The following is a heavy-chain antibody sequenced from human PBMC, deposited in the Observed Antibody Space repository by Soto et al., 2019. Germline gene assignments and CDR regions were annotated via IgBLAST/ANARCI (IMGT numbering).Heavy chain of an antibody. D-gene: IGHD3-3*01. J-gene: IGHJ4*02. CDR1: GFTFSSYG. CDR2: ISYDGSNK. Sequence: GGSLRLSCAASGFTFSSYGMHWVRQAPGKGLEWVAVISYDGSNKYYADSVKGRFTISRDNSKNTLYLQMNSLRAEDTAVYYCAKGSDYDCWSGYTSDFDYWGQGTLVTVSS. V-gene: IGHV3-30*18. CDR3: AKGSDYDCWSGYTSDFDY.